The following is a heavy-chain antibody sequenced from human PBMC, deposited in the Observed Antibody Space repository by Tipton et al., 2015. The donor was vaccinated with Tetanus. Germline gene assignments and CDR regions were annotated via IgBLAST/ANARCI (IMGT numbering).Heavy chain of an antibody. CDR3: ARAQVVAGTGGFDP. D-gene: IGHD6-19*01. Sequence: SLRLSCAASGFTFSAYWMTWVRQAPGKGLEWVANIKHDGSENYYVDSVKGRFTISRDNAKNSLYLQMNSLRAEDTAVYYCARAQVVAGTGGFDPWGQGTPVTVSS. J-gene: IGHJ5*02. CDR2: IKHDGSEN. V-gene: IGHV3-7*01. CDR1: GFTFSAYW.